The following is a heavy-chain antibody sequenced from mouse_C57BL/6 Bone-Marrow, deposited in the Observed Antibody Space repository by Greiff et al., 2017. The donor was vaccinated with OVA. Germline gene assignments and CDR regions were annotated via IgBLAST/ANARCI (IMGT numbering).Heavy chain of an antibody. CDR1: GYSITSGYY. V-gene: IGHV3-6*01. Sequence: EVKLVESGPGLVKPSQSLSLTCSVTGYSITSGYYWNWIRQFPGNKLEWMGYISYDGSNNYNPSLKNRISITRDTSKNQFFLKLNSVTTEDTATYYCARPPSDSSGPWFAYWGQGTLVTVSA. D-gene: IGHD3-2*02. CDR2: ISYDGSN. J-gene: IGHJ3*01. CDR3: ARPPSDSSGPWFAY.